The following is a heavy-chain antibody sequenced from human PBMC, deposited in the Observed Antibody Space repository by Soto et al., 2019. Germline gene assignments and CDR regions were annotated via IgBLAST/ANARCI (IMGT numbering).Heavy chain of an antibody. CDR1: GGSFSGYY. J-gene: IGHJ6*03. D-gene: IGHD6-25*01. CDR3: ARGIAATSLNYYYYMDV. CDR2: IIHSGGT. Sequence: TSETLSLTCAVYGGSFSGYYWSWIRQPPGKGLEWIGEIIHSGGTNYNPSLKSRVTISVDTSKNQLSLKLSSVTAADTAVYYCARGIAATSLNYYYYMDVWGTGTTVTVSS. V-gene: IGHV4-34*01.